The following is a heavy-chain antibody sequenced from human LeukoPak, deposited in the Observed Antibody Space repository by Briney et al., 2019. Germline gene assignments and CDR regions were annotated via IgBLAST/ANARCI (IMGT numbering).Heavy chain of an antibody. Sequence: SGPTLVKPTETLTLTCTVSGLAVSASGRGVGWIRQPPGKALEWLALIDWDNDYRYTPSLRSRLTIANDHSKNQLLLTLTNIQPDDTATYYCAHGLRQGLQLPPFFDSWGLGTLVSVSS. V-gene: IGHV2-5*02. CDR1: GLAVSASGRG. J-gene: IGHJ4*02. D-gene: IGHD2-15*01. CDR3: AHGLRQGLQLPPFFDS. CDR2: IDWDNDY.